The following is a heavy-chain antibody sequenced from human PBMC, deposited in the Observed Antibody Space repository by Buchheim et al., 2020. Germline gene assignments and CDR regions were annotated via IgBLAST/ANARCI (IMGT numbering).Heavy chain of an antibody. CDR1: GGSISSSNW. D-gene: IGHD6-19*01. CDR2: IYHSGST. V-gene: IGHV4-4*02. Sequence: QVQLQESGPGLVKPSGTLSLTCAVSGGSISSSNWWSWVRQPPGKGLEWIGEIYHSGSTNYNPSLKSRVPISVDKSKNQFSPKLSSVTAADTAVYYCARDRGRRAYSSGSKEYYFDYWGQGTL. J-gene: IGHJ4*02. CDR3: ARDRGRRAYSSGSKEYYFDY.